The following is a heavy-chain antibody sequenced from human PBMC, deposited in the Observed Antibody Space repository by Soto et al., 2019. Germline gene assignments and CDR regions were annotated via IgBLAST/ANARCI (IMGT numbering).Heavy chain of an antibody. CDR1: GYTFTNND. CDR3: ARMESFGSLNWFDP. J-gene: IGHJ5*02. Sequence: QVQLVQSGAEVKKPGASVKVSCKASGYTFTNNDVTWVRQATGQGLEWMGWMNPGSGDTGYAQKFQGRVTMTRDISIATAYMELTGLTSEDTAIYYCARMESFGSLNWFDPWGQGTLVTDSS. V-gene: IGHV1-8*01. D-gene: IGHD5-18*01. CDR2: MNPGSGDT.